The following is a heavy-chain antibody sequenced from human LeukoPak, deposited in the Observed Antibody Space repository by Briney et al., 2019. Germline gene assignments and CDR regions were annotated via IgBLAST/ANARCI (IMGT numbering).Heavy chain of an antibody. V-gene: IGHV4-59*12. Sequence: SETLSLTCTVSGGSISSYYWSWIRQPPGKGLEWIGYIYYSGSTNYNPSLKSRVTISVDTSKNQFSLKLSSVTAADTAVYYCAREKETKDIVVVPAATGGWFDPWGQGTLVTVSS. CDR1: GGSISSYY. CDR2: IYYSGST. J-gene: IGHJ5*02. CDR3: AREKETKDIVVVPAATGGWFDP. D-gene: IGHD2-2*01.